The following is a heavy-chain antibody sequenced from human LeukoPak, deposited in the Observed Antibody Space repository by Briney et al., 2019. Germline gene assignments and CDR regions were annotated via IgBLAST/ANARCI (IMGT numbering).Heavy chain of an antibody. CDR2: IGKSDDGT. V-gene: IGHV3-23*01. Sequence: AASLRLSCAASGFTTSNYAMSWVRQAPGKGLEWVSGIGKSDDGTHYADSVKGRFTISRDNSKNTLYLQMNSLRAEDTAVYYCAKARSEVQAYFHGMDVWGQGTTVIVSS. D-gene: IGHD1-1*01. CDR1: GFTTSNYA. CDR3: AKARSEVQAYFHGMDV. J-gene: IGHJ6*02.